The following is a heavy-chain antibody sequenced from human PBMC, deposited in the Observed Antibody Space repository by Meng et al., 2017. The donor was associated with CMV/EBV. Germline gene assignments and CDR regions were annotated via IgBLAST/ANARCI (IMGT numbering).Heavy chain of an antibody. D-gene: IGHD2-21*02. CDR3: AREGDNPFDY. Sequence: EDLQGSGPGLGKPSPTPSLTCTVFGGSLSSGDYYWSWIRQAPGKGLEWIGYIYFSGSTYYHPSLKSRVTISVDTSKNQFSLKLSSVTAADTAVYYCAREGDNPFDYWGQGTLVTVSS. CDR1: GGSLSSGDYY. V-gene: IGHV4-30-4*08. J-gene: IGHJ4*02. CDR2: IYFSGST.